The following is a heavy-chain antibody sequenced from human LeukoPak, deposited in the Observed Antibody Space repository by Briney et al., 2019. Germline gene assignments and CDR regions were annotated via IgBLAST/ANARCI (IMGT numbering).Heavy chain of an antibody. CDR2: IYYSGST. CDR1: GGSISSYY. Sequence: SETLSLTCTVSGGSISSYYWSWIRQHPGKGLEWIGYIYYSGSTYYNPSLKSRVTISVDTSKNQFSLKLSSVTAADTAVYYCARGYYGSGSSLFDYWGQGTLVTVSS. V-gene: IGHV4-59*01. D-gene: IGHD3-10*01. CDR3: ARGYYGSGSSLFDY. J-gene: IGHJ4*02.